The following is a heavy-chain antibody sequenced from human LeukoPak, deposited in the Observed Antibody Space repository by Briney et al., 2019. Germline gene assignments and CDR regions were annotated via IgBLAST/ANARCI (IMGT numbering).Heavy chain of an antibody. Sequence: SETLSLTCTVSGGSIRSYYWNWIRQPPGKGLEWIGYIYYSGNTNYNPSLKSRVTISVDTSKNQFSLKLSSVTAADTAVYYCARVGSSWLSYYYGMDVWGQGTTVTVSS. V-gene: IGHV4-59*01. CDR3: ARVGSSWLSYYYGMDV. CDR2: IYYSGNT. D-gene: IGHD6-13*01. J-gene: IGHJ6*02. CDR1: GGSIRSYY.